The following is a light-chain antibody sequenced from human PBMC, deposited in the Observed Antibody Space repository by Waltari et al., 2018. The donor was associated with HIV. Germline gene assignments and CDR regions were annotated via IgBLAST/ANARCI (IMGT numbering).Light chain of an antibody. CDR3: QQYNNWLT. CDR1: QSVSNK. CDR2: DAS. Sequence: IVMTQSPATLSVSPGERATLSCRASQSVSNKLAWYQQKPGQAPRLLMYDASTRVTGIPARFSRSGSGTDFTLTISSLQSGDFAIYYCQQYNNWLTFGGGTKVEIK. V-gene: IGKV3-15*01. J-gene: IGKJ4*01.